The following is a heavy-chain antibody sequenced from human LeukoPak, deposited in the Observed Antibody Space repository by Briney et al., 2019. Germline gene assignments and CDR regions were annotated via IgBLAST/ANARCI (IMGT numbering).Heavy chain of an antibody. CDR2: INPNSGGT. Sequence: ASVKVSCKASGYTFTGYYMHWVRQAPGQGLEWMGWINPNSGGTNYAQKFQGRVTMTRDTSISTAYMELSRLRSDDTAVYYCARSSATIVVVRERGLGYWGQGTLVTVSS. D-gene: IGHD3-22*01. J-gene: IGHJ4*02. CDR3: ARSSATIVVVRERGLGY. CDR1: GYTFTGYY. V-gene: IGHV1-2*02.